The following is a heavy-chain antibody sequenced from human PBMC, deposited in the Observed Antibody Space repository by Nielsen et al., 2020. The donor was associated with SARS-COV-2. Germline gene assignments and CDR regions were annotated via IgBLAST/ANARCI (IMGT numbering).Heavy chain of an antibody. V-gene: IGHV4-4*02. D-gene: IGHD2-2*01. CDR2: IYHSGST. Sequence: SETLSLTCAVSGGSISSSNWWSWVRQPPGQGLEWIGEIYHSGSTNYNPSLKSRVTISVDKSKNQFSLKLSSVTAADTAVYYCANRPCSSTSCSLFDYWGQGTLVTVSS. CDR1: GGSISSSNW. J-gene: IGHJ4*02. CDR3: ANRPCSSTSCSLFDY.